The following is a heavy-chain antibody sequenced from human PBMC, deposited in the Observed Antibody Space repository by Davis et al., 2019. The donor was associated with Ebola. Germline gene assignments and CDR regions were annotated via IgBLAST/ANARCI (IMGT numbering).Heavy chain of an antibody. D-gene: IGHD1-26*01. Sequence: AASVKVSCKASGGTFSSYAISWVRQAPGQGLEWMGIINPSGGSTSYAQKFQGRVTMTRDTSTSTVYMELSSLRSEDTAVYYCASPGPVGGSYLHYWGQGTLVTVS. CDR3: ASPGPVGGSYLHY. J-gene: IGHJ4*02. CDR1: GGTFSSYA. V-gene: IGHV1-46*01. CDR2: INPSGGST.